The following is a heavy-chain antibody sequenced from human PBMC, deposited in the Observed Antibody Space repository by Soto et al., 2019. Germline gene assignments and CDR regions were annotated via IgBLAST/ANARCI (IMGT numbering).Heavy chain of an antibody. D-gene: IGHD5-12*01. CDR3: ARGTDGYNFPPYFDY. J-gene: IGHJ4*02. CDR2: ISSSSSTI. CDR1: GFTFSSYS. V-gene: IGHV3-48*02. Sequence: GGSLRLSCAASGFTFSSYSMNWVRQAPGKGLEWVSYISSSSSTIYYADSVKGRCTISRDNAKNSLYLQMNSLRDEDTAVYYCARGTDGYNFPPYFDYWGQGTLVTVSS.